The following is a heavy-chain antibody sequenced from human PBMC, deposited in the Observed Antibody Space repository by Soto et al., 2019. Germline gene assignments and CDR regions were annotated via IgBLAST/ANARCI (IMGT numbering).Heavy chain of an antibody. CDR1: GGTFSSYA. CDR2: IIPIFGTA. CDR3: ARESTNRDGYNWKQVRWYFDL. V-gene: IGHV1-69*01. Sequence: QVQLVQSGAEVKKPGSSVKVSCKASGGTFSSYAIIWVRQAPGQGLKWMGGIIPIFGTANYAQKFQGRVTITADESTSTAYMELSSLRSEDTAVYYCARESTNRDGYNWKQVRWYFDLWGRGTLVTVSS. J-gene: IGHJ2*01. D-gene: IGHD1-1*01.